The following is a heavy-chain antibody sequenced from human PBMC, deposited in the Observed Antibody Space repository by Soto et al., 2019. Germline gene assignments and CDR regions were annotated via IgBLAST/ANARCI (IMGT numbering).Heavy chain of an antibody. V-gene: IGHV1-18*01. CDR2: ISANNGNT. CDR1: GYTFTSYG. CDR3: ARDQEFPDY. Sequence: QVQLVQSGAEVKKPGASVKVSCKASGYTFTSYGITWVRQAPGQGLEWMGWISANNGNTNYVQKFRRRVTMTTDTSTSTAYMESRSPRSDDTSVHYCARDQEFPDYWGQGTLVTVSS. J-gene: IGHJ4*02.